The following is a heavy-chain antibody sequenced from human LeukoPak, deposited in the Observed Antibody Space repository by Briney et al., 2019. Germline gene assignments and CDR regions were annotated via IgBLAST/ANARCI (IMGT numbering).Heavy chain of an antibody. CDR2: IYYSGST. V-gene: IGHV4-38-2*02. CDR3: ARDSGVLWSGELRYYYYMDV. CDR1: GYSISSGYY. Sequence: SETLSLTCTVSGYSISSGYYWGWIRQPPGKGLEWIGSIYYSGSTYYNPSLKSRATISVDTSKNQFSLQLSSVTAADTAVYYCARDSGVLWSGELRYYYYMDVWGKGTTVTVSS. D-gene: IGHD3-10*01. J-gene: IGHJ6*03.